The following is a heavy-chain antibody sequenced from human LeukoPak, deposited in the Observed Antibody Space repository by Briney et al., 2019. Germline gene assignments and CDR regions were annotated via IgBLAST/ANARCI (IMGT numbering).Heavy chain of an antibody. CDR2: ISSSSSYI. CDR1: GFTFSSYS. J-gene: IGHJ4*02. Sequence: GGSLRLSCAASGFTFSSYSMNWVRQAPGKGLEWVSSISSSSSYIYYADSVKGRFTISRDNAKNSLYLQMNSLRAEDTAVYYCAREGPYDFWSGYHWDWGQGTLVTVSS. V-gene: IGHV3-21*01. D-gene: IGHD3-3*01. CDR3: AREGPYDFWSGYHWD.